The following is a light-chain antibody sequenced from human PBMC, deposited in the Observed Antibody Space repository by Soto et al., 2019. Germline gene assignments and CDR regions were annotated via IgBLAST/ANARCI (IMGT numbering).Light chain of an antibody. J-gene: IGKJ5*01. V-gene: IGKV3-20*01. CDR3: XXXXXXPPVT. CDR2: GAS. CDR1: QSVSSSY. Sequence: EIVLTQSPGTLSLSPGERATLSCRASQSVSSSYLAWYQQKPGQAPRLLIYGASGRATGIPDRFSGSGSGTDFTLTISRLEPXDXXXXXXXXXXXXPPVTFGQGTRLEIK.